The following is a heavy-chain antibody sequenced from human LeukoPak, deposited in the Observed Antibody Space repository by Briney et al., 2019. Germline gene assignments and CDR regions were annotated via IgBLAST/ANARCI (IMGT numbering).Heavy chain of an antibody. CDR1: GYTFTSYD. D-gene: IGHD3-22*01. CDR2: MNPNSGNT. Sequence: ASVKVSCKASGYTFTSYDINWVRQATGQGLEWMGWMNPNSGNTGYAQKFQGRVTMTRNTSISTAYMELSSLRSEDTAVYYCARAGDYDSSGYYFYYYYGMDVWGQGTTVTVS. V-gene: IGHV1-8*01. J-gene: IGHJ6*02. CDR3: ARAGDYDSSGYYFYYYYGMDV.